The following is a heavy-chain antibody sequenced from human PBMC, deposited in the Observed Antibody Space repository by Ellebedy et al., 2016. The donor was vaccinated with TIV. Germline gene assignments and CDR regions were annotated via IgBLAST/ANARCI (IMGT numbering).Heavy chain of an antibody. CDR1: GFTFSTYS. Sequence: GESLEISXAASGFTFSTYSMNWVRQAPGKGLEWVSYISSSSSTIYYADSVKGRFTISRDNSKNTLYLQMNSLRAEDTAVYYCAKGFRSSSNWFDYWGQGTLVTVSS. J-gene: IGHJ4*02. V-gene: IGHV3-48*01. D-gene: IGHD6-6*01. CDR2: ISSSSSTI. CDR3: AKGFRSSSNWFDY.